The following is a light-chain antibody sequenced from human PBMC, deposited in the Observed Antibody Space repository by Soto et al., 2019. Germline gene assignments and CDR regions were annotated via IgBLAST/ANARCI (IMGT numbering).Light chain of an antibody. Sequence: QSVLTQPPSASGSPGQSITISCTGTSSDVGGYDYVSWYQQHPGKAPKLMIYEVNKRPSGVPDRFSGSKSGNTASLTVSGFQSEDEAEYFCSSYAGSSNVIFGGGTKVTVL. CDR3: SSYAGSSNVI. CDR1: SSDVGGYDY. J-gene: IGLJ2*01. V-gene: IGLV2-8*01. CDR2: EVN.